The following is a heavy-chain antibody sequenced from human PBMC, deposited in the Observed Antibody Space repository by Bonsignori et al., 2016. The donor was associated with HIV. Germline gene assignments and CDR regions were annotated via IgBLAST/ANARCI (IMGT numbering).Heavy chain of an antibody. CDR2: ISSSSSTI. V-gene: IGHV3-48*02. D-gene: IGHD4-17*01. CDR3: ARAGTTVTNIPPKRDY. Sequence: GESLKISCVASGFTFSSFSMNWVRQAPGKGLEWVSYISSSSSTIYYADSVKGRFTISRDNAKNSLYLQMNSLRDEDTAVYYCARAGTTVTNIPPKRDYWGQGTLVTVSS. CDR1: GFTFSSFS. J-gene: IGHJ4*02.